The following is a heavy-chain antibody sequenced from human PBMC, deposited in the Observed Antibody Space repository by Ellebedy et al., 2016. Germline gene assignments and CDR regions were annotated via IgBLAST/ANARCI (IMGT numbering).Heavy chain of an antibody. CDR3: ACPTEYSSSSMYYGMDV. J-gene: IGHJ6*02. CDR2: INHSGST. CDR1: GGSFSGYY. D-gene: IGHD6-6*01. Sequence: SETLSLTCAVYGGSFSGYYWSWIRQPPGKGLEWIGEINHSGSTNYNPSLKSRVTISVDTSKNQFSLKLSSVTAADTAVYYCACPTEYSSSSMYYGMDVWGQGTTVTVSS. V-gene: IGHV4-34*01.